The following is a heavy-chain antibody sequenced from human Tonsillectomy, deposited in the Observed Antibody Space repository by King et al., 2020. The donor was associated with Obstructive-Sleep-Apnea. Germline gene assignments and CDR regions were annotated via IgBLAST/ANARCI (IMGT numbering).Heavy chain of an antibody. CDR1: GFTFSSFW. CDR3: VRGQGSGD. CDR2: IKPDGSEK. D-gene: IGHD5-12*01. Sequence: VQLVESGGGLVQPGGSLRLSCAASGFTFSSFWMTWVRQAPGKGLEWVANIKPDGSEKFYVDSVKGRFIMSRDNSQKLVYLQMNSLRAEDTAVYYCVRGQGSGDWGQGTLVTVSS. J-gene: IGHJ4*02. V-gene: IGHV3-7*03.